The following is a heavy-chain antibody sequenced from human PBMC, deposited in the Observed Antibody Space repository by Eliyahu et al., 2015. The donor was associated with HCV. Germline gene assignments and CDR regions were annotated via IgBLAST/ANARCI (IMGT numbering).Heavy chain of an antibody. V-gene: IGHV4-59*08. CDR1: GDSIRKYY. CDR3: ALSLSALYSGSYPSIGPFEI. D-gene: IGHD1-26*01. J-gene: IGHJ3*02. Sequence: QVQLQESGPGLVKPSETLSLTCTVSGDSIRKYYWSWIRQPPGKRLEWIGYFYYSGNTNYNPSLKRRVTISEDMSKNQFSLNLTSVTAADTAVYYCALSLSALYSGSYPSIGPFEIWGQGTMVIVSS. CDR2: FYYSGNT.